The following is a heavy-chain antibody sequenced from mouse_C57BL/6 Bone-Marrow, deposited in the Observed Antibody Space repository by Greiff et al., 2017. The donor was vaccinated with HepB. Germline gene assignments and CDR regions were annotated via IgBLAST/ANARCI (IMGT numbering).Heavy chain of an antibody. Sequence: EVQLQQSGPELVKPGASVKMSCKASGYTFTDYNMHWVKQSHGKSLEWIGYINPNNGGTSYNQKFKGKATLTVNKSSSTAYMELRSLTSEDSAVYYCAKSYYGSSYDYWGQGTTLTVSS. CDR3: AKSYYGSSYDY. CDR1: GYTFTDYN. CDR2: INPNNGGT. J-gene: IGHJ2*01. V-gene: IGHV1-22*01. D-gene: IGHD1-1*01.